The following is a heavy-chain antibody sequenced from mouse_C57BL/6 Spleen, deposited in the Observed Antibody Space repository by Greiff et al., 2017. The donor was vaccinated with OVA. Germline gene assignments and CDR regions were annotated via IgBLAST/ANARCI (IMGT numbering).Heavy chain of an antibody. CDR1: GYTFTGYW. CDR3: ATYYYGSSYPLGRPFAY. J-gene: IGHJ3*01. Sequence: QVQLKQSGAELMKPGASVKLSCKATGYTFTGYWIEWVKQRPGHGLEWIGEIFPGSGSTNYNEKFKGKATFTADTSSNTAYLQLSGLTTEDSAINYCATYYYGSSYPLGRPFAYWGQGTLVTVSA. V-gene: IGHV1-9*01. D-gene: IGHD1-1*01. CDR2: IFPGSGST.